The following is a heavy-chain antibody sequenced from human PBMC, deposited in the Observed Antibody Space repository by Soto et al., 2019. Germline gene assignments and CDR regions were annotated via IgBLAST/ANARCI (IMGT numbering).Heavy chain of an antibody. CDR3: ASRAPLFPLGEGFVGDYGIDV. CDR1: GGTFSSYA. Sequence: SVKVSCKASGGTFSSYAISWVRQAPGQGLEWMGGIIPIFGTANYAQKFQGRVTITADESTSTAYMELSSLRSEDTAGYYCASRAPLFPLGEGFVGDYGIDVWGQGTTVTVSS. J-gene: IGHJ6*02. CDR2: IIPIFGTA. D-gene: IGHD2-21*01. V-gene: IGHV1-69*13.